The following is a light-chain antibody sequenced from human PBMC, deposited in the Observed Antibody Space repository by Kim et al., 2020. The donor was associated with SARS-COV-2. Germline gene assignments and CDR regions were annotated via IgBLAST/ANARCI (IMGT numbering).Light chain of an antibody. J-gene: IGLJ3*02. Sequence: QSVLTQPPSASGTPGLRVTISCSGSSSNIGSNTVNWYQQLPGTAPKLLIYSNNQRPSGVPARFSGSKSGTSASLAISGLQSEDEADYYCAAWDDSLNGWVFGGGTQLTVL. CDR3: AAWDDSLNGWV. CDR1: SSNIGSNT. V-gene: IGLV1-44*01. CDR2: SNN.